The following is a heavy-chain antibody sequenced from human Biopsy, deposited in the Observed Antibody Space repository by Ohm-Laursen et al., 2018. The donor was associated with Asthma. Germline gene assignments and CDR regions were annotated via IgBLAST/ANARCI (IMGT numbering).Heavy chain of an antibody. CDR2: ISYDGSNK. D-gene: IGHD2-15*01. J-gene: IGHJ4*02. V-gene: IGHV3-30*18. CDR1: GLSAFTFNNFA. CDR3: AKGALESCSGPTCYPLDY. Sequence: SLRLSCSASGLSAFTFNNFAMHWVRQAPGKGLEWVAVISYDGSNKYYADSVKGRFTISRDSSKNTLHLQMNSLRAEDTAIYYCAKGALESCSGPTCYPLDYWGLGTLVTVST.